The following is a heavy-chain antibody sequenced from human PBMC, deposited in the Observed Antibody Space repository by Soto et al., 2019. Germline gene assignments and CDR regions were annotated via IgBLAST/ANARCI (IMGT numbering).Heavy chain of an antibody. V-gene: IGHV4-34*01. CDR2: INHSGST. J-gene: IGHJ6*02. CDR3: ARGVPRLAYYYYYGMDV. CDR1: GGSFSGYY. Sequence: QVQLQQWGAGLLKPSETLSLTCAVYGGSFSGYYWSWIRQPPGKGLEWIGEINHSGSTNYNPSLKSRVNISVDTSKNQFSLKLSSVTAADTAVYYCARGVPRLAYYYYYGMDVWGQGPTVTVSS.